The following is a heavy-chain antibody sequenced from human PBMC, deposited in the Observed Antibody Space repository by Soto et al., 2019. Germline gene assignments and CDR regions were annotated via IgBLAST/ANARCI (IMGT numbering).Heavy chain of an antibody. CDR2: ISSNGRST. J-gene: IGHJ2*01. CDR1: GFTFSSYA. D-gene: IGHD2-15*01. Sequence: GGSLRLSCAASGFTFSSYAMSWFRQAPGKGLQWVSGISSNGRSTYYADSVKGRFTISRDNSKNTLYVQMNSLRAEDTAVYYCAKDGGPPGTRGWYFDLWGRGTLVTVSS. CDR3: AKDGGPPGTRGWYFDL. V-gene: IGHV3-23*01.